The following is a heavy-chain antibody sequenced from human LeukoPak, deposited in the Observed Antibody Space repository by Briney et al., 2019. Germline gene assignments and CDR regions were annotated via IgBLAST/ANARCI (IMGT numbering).Heavy chain of an antibody. D-gene: IGHD6-19*01. Sequence: SETLSLTCTVSGGSISSYYWSWIRKPPGKGLEWIGYIYYSGSTNYNPSLKSRVTISVDTSKNQFSLKLSSVTAADTAVYYCARESIAVAGKGAALDYWGQGTVVTVSS. J-gene: IGHJ4*02. CDR1: GGSISSYY. CDR3: ARESIAVAGKGAALDY. V-gene: IGHV4-59*01. CDR2: IYYSGST.